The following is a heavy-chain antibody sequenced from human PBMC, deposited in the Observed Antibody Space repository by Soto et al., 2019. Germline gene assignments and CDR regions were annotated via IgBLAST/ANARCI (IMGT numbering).Heavy chain of an antibody. D-gene: IGHD6-19*01. J-gene: IGHJ5*02. CDR2: IYYSGST. V-gene: IGHV4-39*01. Sequence: QLQLQESGPGLVKPSETLSLTCTVSGGSISSSSYYWGWIRQPPGKGLEWIGSIYYSGSTYYNPSLKSRVTISVDTSKNQFSLKLSSVTAADTAVYYCARGFGAVAGYGSGFDPWGQGTLVTVSS. CDR1: GGSISSSSYY. CDR3: ARGFGAVAGYGSGFDP.